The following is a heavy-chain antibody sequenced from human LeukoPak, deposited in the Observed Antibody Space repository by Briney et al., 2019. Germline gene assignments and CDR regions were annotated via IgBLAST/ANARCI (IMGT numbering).Heavy chain of an antibody. CDR2: IYYSGST. Sequence: PSETLSLTCTVSGGSISSSSYYWGWIRQPPGKGLEWIGSIYYSGSTYYNPSLKSRVTIPVDTSKNQFSLKLTSLTAADTAVYYCARLNGPFDPWGQGTLVTVSS. J-gene: IGHJ5*01. CDR3: ARLNGPFDP. CDR1: GGSISSSSYY. D-gene: IGHD2-8*01. V-gene: IGHV4-39*07.